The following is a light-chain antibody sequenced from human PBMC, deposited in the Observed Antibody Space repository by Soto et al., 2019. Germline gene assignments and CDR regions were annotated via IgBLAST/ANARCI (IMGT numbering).Light chain of an antibody. J-gene: IGKJ5*01. Sequence: EIVLTQSPATLSLSPGERATLSCRASQSVSSNLAWYQQKPGQAPRLLIYGASTRATGIPARFSGSGSGTEFTLTISSLQSEDFGVYYCQQYDNWPPCTFGQGTRLEIK. CDR1: QSVSSN. CDR3: QQYDNWPPCT. V-gene: IGKV3-15*01. CDR2: GAS.